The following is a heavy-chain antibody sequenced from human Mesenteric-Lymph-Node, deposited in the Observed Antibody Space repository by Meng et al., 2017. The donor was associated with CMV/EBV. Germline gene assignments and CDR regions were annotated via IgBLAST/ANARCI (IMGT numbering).Heavy chain of an antibody. J-gene: IGHJ6*02. D-gene: IGHD3-10*01. Sequence: SETLSLTCAVSGGSISSTNWWSWVRQPPGKGLEWIGEIYHSGSTNYNMSLKSRVTISVDKSKNQFSLKLSSVTAADTAVYYCARDRSFGPGGMDVWGQGTTVTVSS. CDR3: ARDRSFGPGGMDV. CDR1: GGSISSTNW. CDR2: IYHSGST. V-gene: IGHV4-4*02.